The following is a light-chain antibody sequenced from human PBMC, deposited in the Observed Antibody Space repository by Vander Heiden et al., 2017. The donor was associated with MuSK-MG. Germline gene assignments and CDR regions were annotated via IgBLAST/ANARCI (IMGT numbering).Light chain of an antibody. CDR2: AAS. CDR1: QVISNY. V-gene: IGKV1-27*01. Sequence: DIQMTQSPSSLSASVGDRVTITCRASQVISNYLAWYQQKPGKLPKLLIYAASTLQSGVPSRFSGSGSGTDFTLTISSLQPEDVATYYCQKYNTAPWTFGQGTKVEIK. CDR3: QKYNTAPWT. J-gene: IGKJ1*01.